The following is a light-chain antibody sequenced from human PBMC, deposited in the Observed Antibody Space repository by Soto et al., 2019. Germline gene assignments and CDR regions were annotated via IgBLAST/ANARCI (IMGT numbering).Light chain of an antibody. CDR1: TSNIESHS. CDR2: TNN. CDR3: ATWDQCRKGV. Sequence: QSVLTQPPSASGTPGQRIVISCSGSTSNIESHSVNWFQQVPGTAPKLLIITNNQRPSGVPARFSGSKSGASASLAISGLQSDDEATYDCATWDQCRKGVFG. J-gene: IGLJ1*01. V-gene: IGLV1-44*01.